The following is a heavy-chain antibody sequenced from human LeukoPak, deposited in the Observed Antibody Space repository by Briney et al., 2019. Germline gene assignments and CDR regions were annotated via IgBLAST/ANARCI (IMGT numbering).Heavy chain of an antibody. V-gene: IGHV3-30*01. CDR1: GFSFNNYA. CDR3: ARDSYLVYSGSFIEQSYCFDF. J-gene: IGHJ4*02. D-gene: IGHD1-26*01. CDR2: ISHDETSK. Sequence: GGSLRLSCTASGFSFNNYAMHWVRQAPGKGLEWVAIISHDETSKYYVDSVKGRFTISRDNSKNMVYLLMNSLRPEDTAVYYCARDSYLVYSGSFIEQSYCFDFWDQGALVTVSS.